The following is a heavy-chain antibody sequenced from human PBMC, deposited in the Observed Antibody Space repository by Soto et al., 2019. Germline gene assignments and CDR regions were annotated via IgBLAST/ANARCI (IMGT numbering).Heavy chain of an antibody. CDR2: ISYDGSNK. D-gene: IGHD5-12*01. CDR3: ARASSGYDVVLCFDY. J-gene: IGHJ4*02. CDR1: GFTFSSYA. Sequence: QVQLVESGGGVVQPGRSLRLSCGASGFTFSSYAMHWVRQAPGKGLEWVAVISYDGSNKYYADSVKGRFTISRDNSKNTLYLQMNSLRAEDTAVYYCARASSGYDVVLCFDYWGQGTLVTVSS. V-gene: IGHV3-30-3*01.